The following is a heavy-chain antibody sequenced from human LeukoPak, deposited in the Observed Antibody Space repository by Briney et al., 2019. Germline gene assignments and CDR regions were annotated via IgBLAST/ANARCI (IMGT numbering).Heavy chain of an antibody. CDR3: ARRVSEVAPTLRNGENWFDP. V-gene: IGHV4-4*07. Sequence: SETLSLTCSASGGSISGYYWNWIRQPPGKGLECIGRIYTDGGTLYNPSLKSRVTMSVDTSKNQFSLKLTSVTAADTAVYYCARRVSEVAPTLRNGENWFDPWAGGPWSPPPQ. CDR2: IYTDGGT. CDR1: GGSISGYY. J-gene: IGHJ5*02. D-gene: IGHD1-26*01.